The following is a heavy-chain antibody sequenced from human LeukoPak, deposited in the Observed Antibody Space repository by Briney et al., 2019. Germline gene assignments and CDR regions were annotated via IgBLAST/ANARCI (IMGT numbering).Heavy chain of an antibody. CDR2: ISAYNGNT. CDR3: ARLGYCSSTSCYLNYYYYMDV. V-gene: IGHV1-18*01. CDR1: GYTFTSYG. D-gene: IGHD2-2*01. J-gene: IGHJ6*03. Sequence: GASVKVSCKASGYTFTSYGISWVRQAPGQGLEWMGWISAYNGNTNYARKLQGRVTMTTDTSTSTAYMELRSLRSDDTAVYYCARLGYCSSTSCYLNYYYYMDVWGKGTTVTVSS.